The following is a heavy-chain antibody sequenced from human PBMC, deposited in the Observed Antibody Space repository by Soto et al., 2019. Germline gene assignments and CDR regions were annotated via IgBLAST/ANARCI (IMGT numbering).Heavy chain of an antibody. V-gene: IGHV4-59*08. CDR1: GGSISSYY. CDR3: ARQERAPSPRDP. CDR2: IYYSGST. Sequence: SETLSLTCTVSGGSISSYYWSWIRQPPGKGLEWIGYIYYSGSTNYNPSLKSRVTISVDTSKNQFSLKLSSVTAADTAVYYCARQERAPSPRDPWGQGTLVTVSS. J-gene: IGHJ5*02.